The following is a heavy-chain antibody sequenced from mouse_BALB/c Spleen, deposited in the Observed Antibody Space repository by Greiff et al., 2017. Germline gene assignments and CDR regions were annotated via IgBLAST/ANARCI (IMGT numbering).Heavy chain of an antibody. Sequence: EVKLVESGGGLVKPGGSLKLSCAASGFTFSSYAMSWVRQTPEKRLEWVASISSGGSTYYPDSVKGRFTISRDNARNILYLQMSSLRSEDTAMYYCAREGETATMDYWGQGTSVTVSS. CDR1: GFTFSSYA. D-gene: IGHD1-2*01. CDR2: ISSGGST. J-gene: IGHJ4*01. V-gene: IGHV5-6-5*01. CDR3: AREGETATMDY.